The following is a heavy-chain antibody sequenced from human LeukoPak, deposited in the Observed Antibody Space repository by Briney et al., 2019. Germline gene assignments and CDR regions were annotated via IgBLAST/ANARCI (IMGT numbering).Heavy chain of an antibody. CDR3: AKQRSGASGWCMDN. V-gene: IGHV3-30-3*02. CDR2: ISYDGNNK. J-gene: IGHJ4*02. D-gene: IGHD6-19*01. Sequence: GRSLRLSCAASGFTFSNYAMHWVRQAPGKGLEWVAVISYDGNNKYYADSVKGRFTISRDNSKNTLYLQMNSLRGEDTAVYYCAKQRSGASGWCMDNWGQGTLVTVSS. CDR1: GFTFSNYA.